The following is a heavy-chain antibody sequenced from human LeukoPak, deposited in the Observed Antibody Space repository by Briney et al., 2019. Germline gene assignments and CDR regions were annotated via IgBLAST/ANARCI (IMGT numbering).Heavy chain of an antibody. Sequence: QPGGSLRLSCAASGFTFSNYAMSWVRQAPGKGLEWVSAIIGSGVSTYYADSVKGRFTISRDNSKNTLCLQMNSLRAEDTAVYYCAKAPYYDILTGYSYFDYWGQGTLVTVSS. D-gene: IGHD3-9*01. CDR2: IIGSGVST. V-gene: IGHV3-23*01. J-gene: IGHJ4*02. CDR1: GFTFSNYA. CDR3: AKAPYYDILTGYSYFDY.